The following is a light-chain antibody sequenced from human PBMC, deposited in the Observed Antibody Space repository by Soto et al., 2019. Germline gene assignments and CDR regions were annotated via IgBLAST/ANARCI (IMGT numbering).Light chain of an antibody. Sequence: QSMLTQPPSASGTPGQRVTISCSGSGSNIGSNTVNWYQQLPGTAPKLLIYSNNQRPSGVPDRFSGSKSGTSASLAISGLQSEDEADYYCAAWDDSLNSYVFGTGTKLTVL. J-gene: IGLJ1*01. V-gene: IGLV1-44*01. CDR2: SNN. CDR1: GSNIGSNT. CDR3: AAWDDSLNSYV.